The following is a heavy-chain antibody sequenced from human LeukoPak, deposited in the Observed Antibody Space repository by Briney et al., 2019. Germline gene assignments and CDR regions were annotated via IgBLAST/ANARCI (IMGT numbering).Heavy chain of an antibody. CDR1: GFTFSNYA. Sequence: AGGSLRLSCVASGFTFSNYAMSWVRQAPGKGLEWVSAITGSGTNRYYADSLKGRFTTSRDNSKNTVFLQMNSLRHEDTAIYYCVIRGDYDVLTGYYVPDYWGQGTLVTVAS. J-gene: IGHJ4*02. CDR3: VIRGDYDVLTGYYVPDY. V-gene: IGHV3-23*01. D-gene: IGHD3-9*01. CDR2: ITGSGTNR.